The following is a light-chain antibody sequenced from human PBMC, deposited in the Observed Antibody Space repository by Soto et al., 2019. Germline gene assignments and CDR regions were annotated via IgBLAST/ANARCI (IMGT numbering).Light chain of an antibody. CDR3: CSYAGNRTFV. Sequence: QSALTQPASVSGSPGQSITISCTATSSDFGIYNLVSWYRQHLGKAPQVLIYEDTKRPSGVSFRFSASKSGKTASLTISGLQAEDEADYHCCSYAGNRTFVFGGGTKLTVL. J-gene: IGLJ3*02. V-gene: IGLV2-23*02. CDR1: SSDFGIYNL. CDR2: EDT.